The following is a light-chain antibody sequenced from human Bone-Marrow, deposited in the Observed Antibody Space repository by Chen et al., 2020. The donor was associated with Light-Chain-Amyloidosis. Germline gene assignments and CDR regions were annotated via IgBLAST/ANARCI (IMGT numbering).Light chain of an antibody. J-gene: IGLJ2*01. Sequence: SYELPQTPSVSVSPGQTARITCSGDDLPTKYAYWYQQKQGQAPVLVIHRDTERPSGISERFSGSSSGTTATLTISGVQAEDEADYHCQSADSSGTYEVIFGGGTKLTVL. CDR2: RDT. CDR1: DLPTKY. CDR3: QSADSSGTYEVI. V-gene: IGLV3-25*03.